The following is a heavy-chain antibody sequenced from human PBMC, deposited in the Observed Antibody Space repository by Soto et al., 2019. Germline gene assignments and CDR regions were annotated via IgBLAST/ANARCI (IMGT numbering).Heavy chain of an antibody. CDR1: GGSVTSDEDY. J-gene: IGHJ4*02. Sequence: SETLSLTCTVSGGSVTSDEDYWTWIRQSPGKGLEWIGYISNSGSTGYNPSLKTRLSMSVDRSKNQFTLRLTSVTAADTAVYFCATESGSTYGYFDHWGQGTPVTVSS. CDR2: ISNSGST. CDR3: ATESGSTYGYFDH. V-gene: IGHV4-30-4*01. D-gene: IGHD5-18*01.